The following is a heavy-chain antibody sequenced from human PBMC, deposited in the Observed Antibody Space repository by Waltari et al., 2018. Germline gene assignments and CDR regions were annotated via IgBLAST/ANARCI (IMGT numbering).Heavy chain of an antibody. CDR3: AKGSLGTLAY. J-gene: IGHJ4*02. Sequence: EVQLLEAGGGLVQPGGSLRLSCAASGFSFRNFAMNWVRQPPGKGLEWVSAISGSDGSTFHADSVKGRFIISRDNSKNILYLQMSSLKAEDTAIYYCAKGSLGTLAYWGQGILVTVSA. CDR1: GFSFRNFA. CDR2: ISGSDGST. V-gene: IGHV3-23*01. D-gene: IGHD3-10*01.